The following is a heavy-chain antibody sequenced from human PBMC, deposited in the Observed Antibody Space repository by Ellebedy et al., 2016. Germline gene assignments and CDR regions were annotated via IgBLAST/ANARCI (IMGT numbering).Heavy chain of an antibody. CDR3: AKGSVGVTYQGYGMDV. CDR1: GFTFSSYA. CDR2: ISGSGGST. D-gene: IGHD1-26*01. V-gene: IGHV3-23*01. Sequence: GGSLRLXXAASGFTFSSYAMSWVRQAPGKGLEWVSAISGSGGSTYYADSVKGRFTISRDNSINTLFLKMNSLRVEDTAVYYCAKGSVGVTYQGYGMDVWGQGTTVTVSS. J-gene: IGHJ6*02.